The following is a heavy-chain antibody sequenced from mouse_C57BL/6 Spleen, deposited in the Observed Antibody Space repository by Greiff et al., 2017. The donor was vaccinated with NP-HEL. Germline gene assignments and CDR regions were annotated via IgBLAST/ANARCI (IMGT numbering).Heavy chain of an antibody. V-gene: IGHV1-74*01. CDR3: AISINWCFDY. CDR2: IHPSDSDT. CDR1: GYTFTSYW. Sequence: QVQLQQSGAELVKPGASVKVSCKASGYTFTSYWMHWVKQRPGQGLEWIGRIHPSDSDTNYNQKFKGKATLTVDKSSSTAYMQRSILTSEDSAVYYCAISINWCFDYWGQGTTLTVSS. J-gene: IGHJ2*01. D-gene: IGHD4-1*01.